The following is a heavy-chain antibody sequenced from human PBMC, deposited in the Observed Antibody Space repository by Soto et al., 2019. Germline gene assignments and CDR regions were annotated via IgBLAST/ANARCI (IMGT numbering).Heavy chain of an antibody. J-gene: IGHJ3*02. CDR2: IYYSGST. D-gene: IGHD3-10*01. Sequence: QVQLQESGPGLVKPSQTLSLTCTVSGGSISSGGYYWSWIRQHPGKGLEWIGYIYYSGSTYYNPSLKSRVTISVDTSKNLFSLKLSSVTAADTAVYYCARTGGGDLWFGELSTGAFDIWGQGTMVTVSS. CDR3: ARTGGGDLWFGELSTGAFDI. CDR1: GGSISSGGYY. V-gene: IGHV4-31*03.